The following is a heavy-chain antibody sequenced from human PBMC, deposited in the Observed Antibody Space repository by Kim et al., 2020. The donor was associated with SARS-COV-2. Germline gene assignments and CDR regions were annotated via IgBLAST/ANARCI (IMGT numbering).Heavy chain of an antibody. J-gene: IGHJ4*02. Sequence: GGSLRRSCAASGFTFSSYGMHWVRQAPGKGLEWVAVISYDGSNKYYADSVKGRFTISRDNSKNTLYLQMNSLRAEDTDVYYCAKNSGSGSYYIDYWGQGTLVTVSS. CDR1: GFTFSSYG. V-gene: IGHV3-30*18. CDR3: AKNSGSGSYYIDY. CDR2: ISYDGSNK. D-gene: IGHD3-10*01.